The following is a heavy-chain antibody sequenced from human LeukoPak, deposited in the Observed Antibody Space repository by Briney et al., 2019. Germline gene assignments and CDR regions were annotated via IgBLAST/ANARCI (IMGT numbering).Heavy chain of an antibody. V-gene: IGHV1-69*13. Sequence: SVKVSCKASGGTFSSYAISWVRQAPGQGLEWMGGIIPIFGTANYAQKFQGRVTITADESTSTAYMELSSLRSEDTAVYYCAREPSGMALRDWLDPWGQGTLVTVSS. CDR1: GGTFSSYA. D-gene: IGHD5-24*01. CDR2: IIPIFGTA. CDR3: AREPSGMALRDWLDP. J-gene: IGHJ5*02.